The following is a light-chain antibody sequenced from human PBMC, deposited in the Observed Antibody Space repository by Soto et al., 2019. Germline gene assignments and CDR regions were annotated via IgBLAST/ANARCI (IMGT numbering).Light chain of an antibody. CDR3: QEYISYWS. J-gene: IGKJ1*01. Sequence: DIQMTQSPSTLSASVGDRVTITCRASQSISNWLAWYQQKPGKAPKLLIYKASSLESGVPSRFSGSGCRTVFTLTISILQPDDFGTYYCQEYISYWSFGQGTKVEIK. CDR2: KAS. V-gene: IGKV1-5*03. CDR1: QSISNW.